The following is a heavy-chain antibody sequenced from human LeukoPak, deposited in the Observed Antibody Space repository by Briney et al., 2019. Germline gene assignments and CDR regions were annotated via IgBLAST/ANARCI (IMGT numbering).Heavy chain of an antibody. J-gene: IGHJ4*02. CDR3: ARGLQTFPYYYDSSGYYWGGFDY. Sequence: GSLRLSCAASGFTLNNYAMSWVRQAPGKGLEWVSIINNSGGSTYYADSVKGRFTISRDLSKNTLYLQMNSLRAEDTAVYYCARGLQTFPYYYDSSGYYWGGFDYWGQGTLVTVSS. CDR1: GFTLNNYA. CDR2: INNSGGST. D-gene: IGHD3-22*01. V-gene: IGHV3-23*01.